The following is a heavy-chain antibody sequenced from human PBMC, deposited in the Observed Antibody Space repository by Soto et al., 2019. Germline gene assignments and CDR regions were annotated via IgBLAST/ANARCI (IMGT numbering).Heavy chain of an antibody. D-gene: IGHD3-3*01. CDR2: ISYDGSNK. J-gene: IGHJ4*02. Sequence: GGSLRLSCAASGFTFSSYGMHWVRQAPGKGLEWVAVISYDGSNKYYADSVKGRFTISRDNSKNTLYLQMNSLRAEDTAVYYCANGAWGSYDFWSGFDYWGQGTLVTVSS. V-gene: IGHV3-30*18. CDR1: GFTFSSYG. CDR3: ANGAWGSYDFWSGFDY.